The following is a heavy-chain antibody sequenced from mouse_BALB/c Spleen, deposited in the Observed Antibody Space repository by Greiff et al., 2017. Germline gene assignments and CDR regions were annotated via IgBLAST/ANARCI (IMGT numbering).Heavy chain of an antibody. D-gene: IGHD3-1*01. Sequence: EVKVVESGGDLVKPGGSLKLSCAASGFTFSSYGMSWVRQTPDKRLEWVATISSGGSYTYYPDSVKGRFTISRDNAKNTLYLQMSSLKSEDTAMYYCARESSGSYAMDYWGQGTSVTVSS. J-gene: IGHJ4*01. CDR1: GFTFSSYG. CDR3: ARESSGSYAMDY. CDR2: ISSGGSYT. V-gene: IGHV5-6*01.